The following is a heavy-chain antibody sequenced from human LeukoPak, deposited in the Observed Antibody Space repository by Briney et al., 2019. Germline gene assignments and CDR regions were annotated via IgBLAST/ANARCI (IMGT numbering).Heavy chain of an antibody. CDR2: IKEDGSEK. CDR1: GFTFSDSW. J-gene: IGHJ4*02. V-gene: IGHV3-7*01. Sequence: PGGSLRLSCAASGFTFSDSWMSWVRQAPGKGLECVANIKEDGSEKYYVDSVKGRFTISRDNAENSLYLQMNSLRAEDTAVYYCARGRVLADWGQGTLVTVSS. D-gene: IGHD3-3*02. CDR3: ARGRVLAD.